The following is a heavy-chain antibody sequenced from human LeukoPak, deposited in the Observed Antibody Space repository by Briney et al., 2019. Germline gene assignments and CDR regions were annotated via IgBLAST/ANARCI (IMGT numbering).Heavy chain of an antibody. V-gene: IGHV3-7*03. J-gene: IGHJ5*02. CDR2: THQDESEK. CDR1: GFTFRSFW. Sequence: GGSLRLSCAASGFTFRSFWMSWVRQALGKGLEWVANTHQDESEKQYGDSVKGRFTISRDNSKNTLYLQMGSLRAEDTAVYYCARVSSILVVPAAKFDPWGQGTLVTVSS. D-gene: IGHD2-2*01. CDR3: ARVSSILVVPAAKFDP.